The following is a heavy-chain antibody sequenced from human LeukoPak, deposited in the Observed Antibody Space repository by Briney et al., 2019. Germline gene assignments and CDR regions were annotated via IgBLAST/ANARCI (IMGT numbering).Heavy chain of an antibody. CDR1: GFTFNSYA. Sequence: SGGSLRLSCAASGFTFNSYALTWVRQAPGKGLEWVSAISANGGTTFYAGSVRGRFTISRDCSKNTVYLQMNSLRAEDSALYFCAKGSGGSCYSGLDYWGQGTLLTVSS. V-gene: IGHV3-23*01. J-gene: IGHJ4*02. D-gene: IGHD2-15*01. CDR2: ISANGGTT. CDR3: AKGSGGSCYSGLDY.